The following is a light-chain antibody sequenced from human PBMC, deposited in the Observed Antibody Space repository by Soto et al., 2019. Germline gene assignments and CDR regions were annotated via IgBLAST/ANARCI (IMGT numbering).Light chain of an antibody. CDR3: ATWDDSLNGRV. CDR1: SSNIGNYA. J-gene: IGLJ2*01. V-gene: IGLV1-36*01. Sequence: QPVLTQPPSVSEAPRQRVTISCSGSSSNIGNYAVNWYQQLPGKAPKLLIYYDDLLPSGVSDRFSGSKSGTSASLAIGGLQSEDEATYYCATWDDSLNGRVFGGGTKLTVL. CDR2: YDD.